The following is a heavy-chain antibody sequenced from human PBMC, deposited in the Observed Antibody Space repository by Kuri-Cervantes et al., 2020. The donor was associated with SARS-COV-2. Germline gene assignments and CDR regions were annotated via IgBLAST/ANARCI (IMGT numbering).Heavy chain of an antibody. D-gene: IGHD2-15*01. V-gene: IGHV4-59*12. CDR2: IYYSGST. CDR3: ARTSRAPYCSGGSCYSRIPNGMDV. Sequence: SETLSLTCTVSGGSIGSYYWSWIRQPPGKGLEWIGYIYYSGSTNYNPSLKSRVTISVDTSKNQFSLKLSSVTAADTAVYYCARTSRAPYCSGGSCYSRIPNGMDVWGQGTTVTVSS. J-gene: IGHJ6*02. CDR1: GGSIGSYY.